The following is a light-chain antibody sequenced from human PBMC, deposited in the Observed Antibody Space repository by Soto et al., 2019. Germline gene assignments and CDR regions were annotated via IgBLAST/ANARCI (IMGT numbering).Light chain of an antibody. CDR3: SSYTSSSVWV. J-gene: IGLJ3*02. CDR2: DVS. V-gene: IGLV2-14*01. CDR1: SSDVGGYNY. Sequence: QSVLTQPASVSGSPGQSITISCTGTSSDVGGYNYVSWYQQHPGKAPKLMIYDVSNLPSGVSNRFSGSKSGNTASLTISGLQAEDEADYYCSSYTSSSVWVFGGGTKLTVL.